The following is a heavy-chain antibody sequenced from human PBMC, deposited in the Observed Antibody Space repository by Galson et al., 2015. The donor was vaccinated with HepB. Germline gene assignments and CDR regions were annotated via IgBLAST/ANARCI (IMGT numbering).Heavy chain of an antibody. CDR1: GFTFSNVW. Sequence: SLRLSCAASGFTFSNVWMSWVRQAPGKGLEWVGRFKSKTDGGTADYAAPVKGRFTISRDDSKNTLYLQMNNLKIEDTAVYYCITEKGAIQEWKGAFDFWGQGTLVTVSS. V-gene: IGHV3-15*01. CDR2: FKSKTDGGTA. J-gene: IGHJ4*02. CDR3: ITEKGAIQEWKGAFDF. D-gene: IGHD2-2*02.